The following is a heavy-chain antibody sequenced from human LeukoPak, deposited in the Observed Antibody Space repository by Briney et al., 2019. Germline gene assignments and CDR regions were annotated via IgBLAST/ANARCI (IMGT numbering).Heavy chain of an antibody. J-gene: IGHJ4*02. D-gene: IGHD3-10*01. CDR1: GITFSSYG. CDR3: ACITMVRGVTNSEG. V-gene: IGHV3-30*03. Sequence: PGRSLRLSCAASGITFSSYGMHWVRQAPGKGLDWVAVISYDGSNKYYADSVKGRFTISRDNSKNTLYLQMNSLRAEDTAVYYCACITMVRGVTNSEGWGQGTLVTVSS. CDR2: ISYDGSNK.